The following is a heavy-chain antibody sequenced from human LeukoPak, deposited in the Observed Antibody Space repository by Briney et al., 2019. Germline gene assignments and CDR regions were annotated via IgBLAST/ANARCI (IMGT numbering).Heavy chain of an antibody. CDR1: GFTFSSYA. J-gene: IGHJ4*02. CDR2: ISGSGGST. D-gene: IGHD3-9*01. CDR3: AKSSLTGYYFCPFDY. V-gene: IGHV3-23*01. Sequence: PGGSLRLSCAASGFTFSSYAMSWVRQAPGKGLEWVSAISGSGGSTYYADSVKGRFTITRDNSKNTLYLQMNSLRAEDTAVYYCAKSSLTGYYFCPFDYWGQGTLVTVSS.